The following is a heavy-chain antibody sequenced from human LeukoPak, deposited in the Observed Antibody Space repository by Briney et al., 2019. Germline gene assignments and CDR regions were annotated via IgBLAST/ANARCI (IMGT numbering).Heavy chain of an antibody. Sequence: PGGSLRLSCAASGFTFSSYSMNWVRQAPGKGLEWVSYISSSSSTIYYADSVKGRFTISRDNAKNSLYLQMNSLRAEDTAVYYCAKESGSINDYYYYYYMDVWGKGTTVTVSS. V-gene: IGHV3-48*01. J-gene: IGHJ6*03. CDR1: GFTFSSYS. CDR2: ISSSSSTI. D-gene: IGHD5-12*01. CDR3: AKESGSINDYYYYYYMDV.